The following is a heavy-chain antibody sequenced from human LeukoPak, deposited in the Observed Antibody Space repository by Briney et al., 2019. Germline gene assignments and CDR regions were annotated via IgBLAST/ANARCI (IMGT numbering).Heavy chain of an antibody. V-gene: IGHV3-21*01. CDR3: ARDIGGSYTAIDY. CDR2: ISSSSAHI. J-gene: IGHJ4*02. D-gene: IGHD1-26*01. Sequence: GGSLRLSCTASGFTFSSYSMNWVRQAPGKGLEWVSFISSSSAHINYADSVKGRFTISRDNPRNSLYLQMNSLRAEDTAVYYCARDIGGSYTAIDYWGQGTLVTVSS. CDR1: GFTFSSYS.